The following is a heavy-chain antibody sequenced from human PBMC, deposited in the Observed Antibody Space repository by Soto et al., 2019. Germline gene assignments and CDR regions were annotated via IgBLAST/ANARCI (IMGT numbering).Heavy chain of an antibody. CDR3: ARLVLEDYESSGFWFY. J-gene: IGHJ4*02. Sequence: PGVSLRLSCAASGFTFSNYWMSWVRQAPGKGLEWVANINQDGSEKDYVDSVKGRVAISRDNAHKSLYLHMDSLRAEDTAVYYCARLVLEDYESSGFWFYWGQGT. V-gene: IGHV3-7*01. CDR1: GFTFSNYW. CDR2: INQDGSEK. D-gene: IGHD3-22*01.